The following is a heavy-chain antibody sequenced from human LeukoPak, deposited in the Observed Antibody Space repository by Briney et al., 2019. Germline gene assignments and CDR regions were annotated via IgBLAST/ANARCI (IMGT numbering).Heavy chain of an antibody. D-gene: IGHD3-3*01. J-gene: IGHJ4*02. V-gene: IGHV4-59*01. Sequence: SETLSLTCSVSGGSISIFYWSWIRQPPGKGLEWIGYIYHSGSPTYNTSLNSRVTMSVDTSRTHFSLKLNSVTAADTAVYYCARRLDDSYFDSWGQGILVTVSS. CDR1: GGSISIFY. CDR2: IYHSGSP. CDR3: ARRLDDSYFDS.